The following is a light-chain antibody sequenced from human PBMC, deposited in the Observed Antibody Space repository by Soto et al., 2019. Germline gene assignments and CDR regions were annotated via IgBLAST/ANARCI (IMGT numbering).Light chain of an antibody. CDR1: QSISSW. V-gene: IGKV1-5*01. CDR3: QEYHSFSVT. CDR2: DAS. J-gene: IGKJ1*01. Sequence: DIQMTQSPSTLSASVGDRVTITCRASQSISSWLAWYQQKPGKAPKLLIYDASSLESGIPSRFSGSGSGTEFTLTISSLQPDDFATYYCQEYHSFSVTLGQGTKVDI.